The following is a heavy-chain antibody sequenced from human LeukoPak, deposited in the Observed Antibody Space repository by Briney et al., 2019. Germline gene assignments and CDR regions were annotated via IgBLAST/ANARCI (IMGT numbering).Heavy chain of an antibody. CDR2: ISGSGGST. Sequence: PGGSLRLSCAASGFTFSSYGMSWVRQAPGKGLEWVSAISGSGGSTYYADSVKGRFTISRDNSKNTLYLQMNSLRAEDTAVYYCAKDWDYYDSSGSAEYFQHWGQGTPVTVSS. CDR1: GFTFSSYG. CDR3: AKDWDYYDSSGSAEYFQH. J-gene: IGHJ1*01. V-gene: IGHV3-23*01. D-gene: IGHD3-22*01.